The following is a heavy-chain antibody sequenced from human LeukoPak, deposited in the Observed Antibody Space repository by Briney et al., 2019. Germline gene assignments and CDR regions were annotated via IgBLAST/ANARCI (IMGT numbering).Heavy chain of an antibody. V-gene: IGHV1-69*05. CDR3: ARDLVYSGYDYHYYYYMDV. CDR1: GGTFSSYA. Sequence: GASVKVSCKASGGTFSSYAISWVRQAPGQGLEWMGGIIPIFGTANYAQKFQGRVTITTDESTSTAYMELSSLRSEDTAVYYCARDLVYSGYDYHYYYYMDVWGKGTTVTVSS. D-gene: IGHD5-12*01. CDR2: IIPIFGTA. J-gene: IGHJ6*03.